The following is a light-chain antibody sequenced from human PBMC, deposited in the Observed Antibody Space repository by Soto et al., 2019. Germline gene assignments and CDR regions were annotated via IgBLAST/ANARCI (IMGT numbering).Light chain of an antibody. Sequence: EIVMTQSPATLSVSPGERATLSCRASQSVSANLAWYQHKPGQAPRLLIYGASTRATGIPARFSGSGTGTDFTLTISSLQSEDFAVYYCQQYNTWPPITFGQGTRLE. CDR1: QSVSAN. J-gene: IGKJ5*01. CDR3: QQYNTWPPIT. CDR2: GAS. V-gene: IGKV3-15*01.